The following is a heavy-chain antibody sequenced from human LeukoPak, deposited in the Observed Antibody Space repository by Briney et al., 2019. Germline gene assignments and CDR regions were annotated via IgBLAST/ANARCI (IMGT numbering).Heavy chain of an antibody. CDR2: ISGSGGST. CDR1: GFTFSSYA. V-gene: IGHV3-23*01. CDR3: AKGRYYDSSGYYYAEGFSLDY. Sequence: GGSLRLSCAASGFTFSSYAMSWVRQAPGKGLEWVSAISGSGGSTYYADSVKGRFTISRDNSKNTLYLQMNSLRAEDTAVYYCAKGRYYDSSGYYYAEGFSLDYWGQGTLVTVSS. J-gene: IGHJ4*02. D-gene: IGHD3-22*01.